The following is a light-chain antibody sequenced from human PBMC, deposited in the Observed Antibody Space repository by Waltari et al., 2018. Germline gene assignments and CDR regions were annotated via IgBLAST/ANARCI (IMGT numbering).Light chain of an antibody. V-gene: IGKV1-27*01. CDR1: QGISNN. J-gene: IGKJ5*01. Sequence: DIQMTQSPSSLSASVGDRVPLTCRASQGISNNLAWYQQKPGKVPKLLNYDASTLQPGDPSRFSGSGSGADFTLTISSLQPEYIATYCCQKYNSAPFTFGQGTRLEIK. CDR3: QKYNSAPFT. CDR2: DAS.